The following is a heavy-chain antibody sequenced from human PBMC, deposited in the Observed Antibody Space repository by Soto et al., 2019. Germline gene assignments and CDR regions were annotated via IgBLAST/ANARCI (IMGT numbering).Heavy chain of an antibody. CDR2: INAGNGNT. CDR3: ARGKYSSSWYGY. CDR1: GYTFTSYA. J-gene: IGHJ4*02. V-gene: IGHV1-3*01. D-gene: IGHD6-13*01. Sequence: ASVKVSCKASGYTFTSYAMHWVRQAPGQRLEWMGWINAGNGNTKYSQKFQGRVAITRDTSASTAYMELSSLRSEDTAVYYCARGKYSSSWYGYWGQGTLVTVSS.